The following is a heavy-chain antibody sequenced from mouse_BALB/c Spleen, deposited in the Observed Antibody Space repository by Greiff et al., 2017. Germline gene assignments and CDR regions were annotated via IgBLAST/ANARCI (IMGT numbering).Heavy chain of an antibody. CDR1: GFSLTSYG. J-gene: IGHJ4*01. V-gene: IGHV2-4-1*01. D-gene: IGHD3-1*01. CDR2: IWSGGST. CDR3: ASGKVHYYAMDY. Sequence: QVQLQQSGPGLVQPSQSLSITCTVSGFSLTSYGVHWVRQSPGKGLEWLGVIWSGGSTDYNAAFISRLSISKDNSKSQVFFKMNSLQADDTAIDYCASGKVHYYAMDYWGQGTSVTVSS.